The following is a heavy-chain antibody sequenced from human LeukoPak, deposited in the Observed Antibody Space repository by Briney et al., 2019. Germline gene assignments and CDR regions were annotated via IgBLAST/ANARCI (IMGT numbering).Heavy chain of an antibody. CDR3: STERGNY. CDR2: IKSKTDGGTT. CDR1: GFTFSNAW. J-gene: IGHJ4*02. Sequence: GGSLRLSCAASGFTFSNAWMSWVRQAPGKGLEWVGLIKSKTDGGTTDYAAPVKGRFTISRDDSKNTLYLQMNSLKTEDTAVYYCSTERGNYWGQGTLVTVSS. D-gene: IGHD3-10*01. V-gene: IGHV3-15*01.